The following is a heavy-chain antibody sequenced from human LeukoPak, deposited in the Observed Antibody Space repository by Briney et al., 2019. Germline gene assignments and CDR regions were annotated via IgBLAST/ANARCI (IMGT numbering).Heavy chain of an antibody. V-gene: IGHV4-59*08. CDR3: ARHGGTRITLIQVYYFDY. CDR2: GHYTGTT. D-gene: IGHD4-11*01. Sequence: SETLSLTCTVSGDSINNYYWNWIRQPPGKGLEWIGYGHYTGTTYKNPSLNSRVAFSVDTSKNQFSLKLSSVTAADTAVYYCARHGGTRITLIQVYYFDYWGQGTLVTVSS. J-gene: IGHJ4*02. CDR1: GDSINNYY.